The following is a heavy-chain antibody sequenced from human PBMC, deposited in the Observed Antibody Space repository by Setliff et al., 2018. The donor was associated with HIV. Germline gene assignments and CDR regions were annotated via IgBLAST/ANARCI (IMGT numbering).Heavy chain of an antibody. CDR1: GFIVSENY. J-gene: IGHJ4*02. D-gene: IGHD5-12*01. Sequence: PGGFLRLSCAASGFIVSENYMSWLRQAPGKGLEWVSVLYTGGRTHYGDSVKGRFTISRDNSKNSLFLQMNSLRAEDTAVYYCARRPGSGYGYFDYWGQGTLVTVSS. CDR2: LYTGGRT. V-gene: IGHV3-66*01. CDR3: ARRPGSGYGYFDY.